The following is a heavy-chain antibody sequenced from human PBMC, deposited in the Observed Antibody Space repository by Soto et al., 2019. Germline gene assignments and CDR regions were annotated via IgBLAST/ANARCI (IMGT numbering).Heavy chain of an antibody. CDR3: AKVTAGSSSWYRGYFDY. Sequence: PGGSLRLSCAASGFTFSSYAMSWVRQAPGKGLEWVLAISSSGGSTYYADSVKGRFTISRDNSKNTLYLQMNSLRAEDTAVYYCAKVTAGSSSWYRGYFDYWGQGTLVTVS. CDR1: GFTFSSYA. D-gene: IGHD6-13*01. V-gene: IGHV3-23*01. CDR2: ISSSGGST. J-gene: IGHJ4*02.